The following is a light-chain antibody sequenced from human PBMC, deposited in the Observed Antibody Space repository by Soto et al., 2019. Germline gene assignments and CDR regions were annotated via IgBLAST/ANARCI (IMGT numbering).Light chain of an antibody. Sequence: DIILTQSPDTLSLSPGERATLSCRASQNVRTFLAWYQQKPGQAPRLLISDASYRATGVPPRFSGSGSGTDFTLPISSLEPEDFAVYSCLQRSDWPLTFGGGSKVEI. V-gene: IGKV3-11*01. CDR2: DAS. CDR3: LQRSDWPLT. CDR1: QNVRTF. J-gene: IGKJ4*01.